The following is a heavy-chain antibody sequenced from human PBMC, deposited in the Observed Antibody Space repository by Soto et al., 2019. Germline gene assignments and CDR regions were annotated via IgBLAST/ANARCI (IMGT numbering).Heavy chain of an antibody. V-gene: IGHV3-23*01. CDR2: ISGSGGST. CDR3: AKDGGLGYCSSTSCYTFDY. D-gene: IGHD2-2*02. CDR1: GFTFSSYA. Sequence: HPGGSLRLSCAASGFTFSSYAMSWVRQAPGKGLEWVSAISGSGGSTYYADSVKGRFTISRDNSKNTLYLQMNSLRAEDTAVYYCAKDGGLGYCSSTSCYTFDYWGQGTLVTVSS. J-gene: IGHJ4*02.